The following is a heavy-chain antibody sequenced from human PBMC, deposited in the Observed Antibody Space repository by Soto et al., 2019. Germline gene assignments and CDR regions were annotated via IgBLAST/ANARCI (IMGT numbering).Heavy chain of an antibody. Sequence: GSSVKVSCKASGYTHTGYYMHWERQAPRQGLQGMGWINPTGGGTNYAQKFQGRVTMTRDTSISAAYMELSRLRSDAADVYYCARAPYCSGGSCYLLDYGMDVWGQGTTVTVCS. D-gene: IGHD2-15*01. CDR3: ARAPYCSGGSCYLLDYGMDV. J-gene: IGHJ6*02. CDR2: INPTGGGT. V-gene: IGHV1-2*02. CDR1: GYTHTGYY.